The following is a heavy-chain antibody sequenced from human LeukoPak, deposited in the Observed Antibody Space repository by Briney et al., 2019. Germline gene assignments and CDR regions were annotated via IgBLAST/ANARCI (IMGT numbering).Heavy chain of an antibody. J-gene: IGHJ4*02. Sequence: GGSLRLSCGASGFTFSSYSMNWVRQAPGKGLEWVAFIRYDGNNKYYAESVKGRFTISRDNSKNTLFLQMNSLRAEDMAVYYCAKDPSRDFWSGYHVDYWGQGTLVTVSS. D-gene: IGHD3-3*01. CDR1: GFTFSSYS. CDR3: AKDPSRDFWSGYHVDY. V-gene: IGHV3-30*02. CDR2: IRYDGNNK.